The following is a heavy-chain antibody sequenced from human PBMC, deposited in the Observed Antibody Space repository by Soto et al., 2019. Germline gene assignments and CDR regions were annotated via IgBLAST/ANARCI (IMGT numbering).Heavy chain of an antibody. CDR1: GGSISSGGYY. Sequence: PSETLSLICTVSGGSISSGGYYWSWIRQHPGKGLEWIGYIYYSGSTYYNPSLKSRVTISVDTSKNQFSLKLSSVTAADTAVYYCARTFLGTFFFDYGRQVTPVTVSS. D-gene: IGHD7-27*01. CDR3: ARTFLGTFFFDY. J-gene: IGHJ4*02. V-gene: IGHV4-31*03. CDR2: IYYSGST.